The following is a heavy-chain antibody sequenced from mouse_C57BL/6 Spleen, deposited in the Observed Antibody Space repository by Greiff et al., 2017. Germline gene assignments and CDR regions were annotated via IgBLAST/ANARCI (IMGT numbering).Heavy chain of an antibody. Sequence: QVQLQQPGAELVRPGSSVKLSCKASGYTFTSYWMHWVKQRPIQGLEGIGNIDPSDSETHYNQKFKDKATLTVDKSSSTAYMQLSSLTSEDSAVYYCARNPGFYAMDYWGQGTSVTVSS. V-gene: IGHV1-52*01. CDR2: IDPSDSET. CDR1: GYTFTSYW. J-gene: IGHJ4*01. CDR3: ARNPGFYAMDY.